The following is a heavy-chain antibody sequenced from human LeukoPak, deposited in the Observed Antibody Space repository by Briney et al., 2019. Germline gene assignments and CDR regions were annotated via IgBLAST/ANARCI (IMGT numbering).Heavy chain of an antibody. CDR2: INSDGSTT. Sequence: PGGSLRLSCAASGFTFSSYWMHWVRQAPGKGLVWVSHINSDGSTTTYADSVKGRFTISRDNAKNTLFLQMNSLRAEDTAVYYCARGYYDSSGYYFRYFDYWGQGTLVTVSS. V-gene: IGHV3-74*01. D-gene: IGHD3-22*01. CDR1: GFTFSSYW. CDR3: ARGYYDSSGYYFRYFDY. J-gene: IGHJ4*02.